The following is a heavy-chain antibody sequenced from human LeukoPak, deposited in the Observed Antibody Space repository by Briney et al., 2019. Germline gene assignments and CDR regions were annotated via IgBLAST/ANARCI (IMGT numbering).Heavy chain of an antibody. D-gene: IGHD2/OR15-2a*01. Sequence: SEILSLTCTVSRGSFSSGDYYWTWIRQPPGKGLEWIGYISYSGSTNYNPSLKSRVTISIDTSKNQISLKLSSVTAADTAVYYCAAWQNRLFDYWGQGTLVTVSS. J-gene: IGHJ4*02. CDR1: RGSFSSGDYY. CDR2: ISYSGST. V-gene: IGHV4-61*08. CDR3: AAWQNRLFDY.